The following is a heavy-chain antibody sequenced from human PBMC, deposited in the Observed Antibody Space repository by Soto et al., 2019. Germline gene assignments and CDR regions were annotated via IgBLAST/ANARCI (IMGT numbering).Heavy chain of an antibody. CDR1: GFTVSSNY. CDR3: ARDESIAARSDAFDI. V-gene: IGHV3-11*01. Sequence: GGSLRLSCAASGFTVSSNYMSWVRQAPGKGLEWVSYISSSGSTIYYADSVKGRFTISRDNAKNSLYLQMNSLRAEDTAVYYCARDESIAARSDAFDIWGQGTMVTVSS. CDR2: ISSSGSTI. D-gene: IGHD6-6*01. J-gene: IGHJ3*02.